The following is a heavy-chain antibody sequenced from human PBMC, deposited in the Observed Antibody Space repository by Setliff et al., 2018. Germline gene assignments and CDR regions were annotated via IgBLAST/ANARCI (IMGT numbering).Heavy chain of an antibody. CDR3: ARGSYSSSF. CDR2: ISGRGGST. Sequence: LRLSCAVSGFTFNTYSMSWVRRAPGEGLQWVSTISGRGGSTFYADSVKGRFTLSRDNSKNTLYLQMNSLRAEDTAVYYCARGSYSSSFGGQGTLVTVSS. J-gene: IGHJ4*02. V-gene: IGHV3-23*01. CDR1: GFTFNTYS. D-gene: IGHD6-6*01.